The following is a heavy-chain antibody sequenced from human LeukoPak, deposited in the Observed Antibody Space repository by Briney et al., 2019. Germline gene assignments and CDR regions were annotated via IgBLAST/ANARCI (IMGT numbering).Heavy chain of an antibody. Sequence: GGSLRLSCATSGFPFSAYDMHWVRQAPGKGLEWVSAFGSAGDTYYPGAVKGRFTISRDYAKNSLFLQMNILIAGDTAVYFCVRGALPGDNWYFDLWGRGTLVTVSS. V-gene: IGHV3-13*01. CDR2: FGSAGDT. CDR3: VRGALPGDNWYFDL. CDR1: GFPFSAYD. J-gene: IGHJ2*01.